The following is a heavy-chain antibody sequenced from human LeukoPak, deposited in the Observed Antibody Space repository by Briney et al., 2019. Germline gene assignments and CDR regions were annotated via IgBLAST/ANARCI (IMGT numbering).Heavy chain of an antibody. V-gene: IGHV3-30*18. CDR1: GFTFSSYG. CDR3: AKDLRGSSGTVDY. CDR2: ISYDGSNK. J-gene: IGHJ4*02. Sequence: GRSLRLSCAASGFTFSSYGMHWVRQAPGKGLEWVAVISYDGSNKYYADSVNGRFTISRDNSKNTLYLQMNSLRAEDTAVYYCAKDLRGSSGTVDYWGQGTLVTVSS. D-gene: IGHD6-19*01.